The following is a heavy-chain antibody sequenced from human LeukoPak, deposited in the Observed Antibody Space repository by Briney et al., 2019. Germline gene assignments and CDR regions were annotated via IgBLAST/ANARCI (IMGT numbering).Heavy chain of an antibody. CDR3: TRIGYCSSTSCSWDWFDP. J-gene: IGHJ5*02. CDR1: GYTFTSYG. Sequence: ASVKVSCKASGYTFTSYGISWVRQAPGQGLEWMGWISAYNGNTNYAQKLQGRVTMTTDTSTSTAYMELRSLRSDDTAVYYCTRIGYCSSTSCSWDWFDPWGQGTLVTVSS. V-gene: IGHV1-18*01. CDR2: ISAYNGNT. D-gene: IGHD2-2*01.